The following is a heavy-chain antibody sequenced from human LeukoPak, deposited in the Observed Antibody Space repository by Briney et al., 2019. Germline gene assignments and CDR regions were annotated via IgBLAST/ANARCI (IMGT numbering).Heavy chain of an antibody. D-gene: IGHD2-21*01. Sequence: ASVKVSCKASGYTFNNFDVYWVRPATGQGLEWLGWMNPNSGNTGYAEKFQGRLTMTMNTSITTAYMELSSLRSEDTALYYCARCGVGVRKRIDFWGQETLVTVSS. V-gene: IGHV1-8*01. CDR2: MNPNSGNT. J-gene: IGHJ4*02. CDR3: ARCGVGVRKRIDF. CDR1: GYTFNNFD.